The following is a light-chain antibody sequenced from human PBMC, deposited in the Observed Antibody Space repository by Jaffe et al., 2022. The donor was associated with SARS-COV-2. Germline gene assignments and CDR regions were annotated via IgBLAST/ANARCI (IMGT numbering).Light chain of an antibody. CDR1: QSINSY. V-gene: IGKV1-39*01. CDR3: QQSYTTPRT. J-gene: IGKJ1*01. Sequence: DIQMTQSPSSLSASVGDRVTITCRASQSINSYLNWYQQKPGEAPKLLIYVASSLQSGVPSRFSGSGSGTDFTLTISSLQPEDFATYYCQQSYTTPRTFGQGTKVEIK. CDR2: VAS.